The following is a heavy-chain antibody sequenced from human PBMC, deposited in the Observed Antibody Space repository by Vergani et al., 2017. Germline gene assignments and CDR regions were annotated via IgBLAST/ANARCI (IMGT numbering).Heavy chain of an antibody. CDR1: GGTFSSYA. Sequence: QVQLVQSGAEVKKPGSSVKVSCKASGGTFSSYAISWVRQAPGQGLEWMGGIIPIFGTANYAQKFQGRVTITADESTRTAYMALSSLRSEDTAVYYCATSTDDYTKTSWFDPWGQGTLVTVSS. V-gene: IGHV1-69*01. CDR2: IIPIFGTA. J-gene: IGHJ5*02. D-gene: IGHD4-11*01. CDR3: ATSTDDYTKTSWFDP.